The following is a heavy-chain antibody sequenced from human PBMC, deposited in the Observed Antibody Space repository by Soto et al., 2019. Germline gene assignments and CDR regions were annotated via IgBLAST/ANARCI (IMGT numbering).Heavy chain of an antibody. CDR3: ARFPSTERGRDY. CDR2: TYYSGST. V-gene: IGHV4-59*01. Sequence: PSETLSLTCTVSGGSISSYSCSWIRQPPGKGLEWIGYTYYSGSTNYNPSLKSRVTISVDTSKNQFSLKLSSVTAADTAVYYCARFPSTERGRDYWGQGTLVTVSS. CDR1: GGSISSYS. D-gene: IGHD3-10*01. J-gene: IGHJ4*02.